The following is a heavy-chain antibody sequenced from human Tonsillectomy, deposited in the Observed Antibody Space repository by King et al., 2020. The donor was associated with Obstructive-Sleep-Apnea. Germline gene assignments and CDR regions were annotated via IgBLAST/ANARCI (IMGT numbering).Heavy chain of an antibody. J-gene: IGHJ4*02. D-gene: IGHD5-12*01. V-gene: IGHV3-30*18. CDR3: AKSEVATIGY. Sequence: LVESGGGVVLPGRSLRLSCAASGFTFSDSGFHWVRQAPGKGLQWVAVISSDGANDSYPDSVKGRFTVSRDNSKNTLYLQMNSLRPDDTAIYYCAKSEVATIGYWGRGPLVTVSS. CDR1: GFTFSDSG. CDR2: ISSDGAND.